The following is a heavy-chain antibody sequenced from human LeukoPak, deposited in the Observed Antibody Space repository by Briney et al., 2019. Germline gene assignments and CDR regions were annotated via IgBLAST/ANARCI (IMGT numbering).Heavy chain of an antibody. CDR3: ARDGVPYDSSGYYYPFYFDY. CDR1: GGSISSGDYY. CDR2: IYYSGST. D-gene: IGHD3-22*01. J-gene: IGHJ4*02. Sequence: SQTLSLTCTVSGGSISSGDYYWSWIRQPPGKGLEWIGYIYYSGSTYYNPSLKSRVTISVDTSKNQFSLKLSSVTAADTAVYYCARDGVPYDSSGYYYPFYFDYWGQGTLVTVSS. V-gene: IGHV4-30-4*08.